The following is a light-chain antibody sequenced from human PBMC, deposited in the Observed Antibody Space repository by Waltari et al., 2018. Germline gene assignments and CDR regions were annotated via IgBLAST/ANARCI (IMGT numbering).Light chain of an antibody. Sequence: DIQMTQSPSSLSASLGNTVTITCRGSQGISNYLNLFQQKPGKAPKFLIYAASTLQSVVSSRFSGSGAGKECNRTISSLQPEDFAAYYCLQHNSYPFSFGQGTKVEIK. CDR1: QGISNY. CDR2: AAS. J-gene: IGKJ2*03. CDR3: LQHNSYPFS. V-gene: IGKV1-17*01.